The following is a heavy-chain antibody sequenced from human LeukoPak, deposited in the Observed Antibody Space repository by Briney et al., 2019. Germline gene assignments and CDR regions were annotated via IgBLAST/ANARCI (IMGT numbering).Heavy chain of an antibody. V-gene: IGHV3-30-3*01. CDR3: ARDFCYDSSGYMPPPSYGMDV. CDR1: GFTFSSYV. CDR2: TSYDGSNN. Sequence: QPGGSPKLSCAASGFTFSSYVMHWVRQAPGKGLEWVAVTSYDGSNNYYADSVKGRFTISRDNSKNTLYLQMNSLRAEDTAVYYCARDFCYDSSGYMPPPSYGMDVWGQGTTVTVSS. J-gene: IGHJ6*02. D-gene: IGHD3-22*01.